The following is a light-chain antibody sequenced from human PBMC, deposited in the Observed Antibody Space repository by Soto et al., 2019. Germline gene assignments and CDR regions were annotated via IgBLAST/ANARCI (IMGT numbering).Light chain of an antibody. CDR1: SSDVGGYNY. Sequence: QSALTQPASVSGSPGQSITISCAGTSSDVGGYNYVSWCQHHPGKAPKLMIYEISNRPSGVSNRFSGSKSANTASLTISGLQAEDEADYYCSSYTSSSTLVFGTGTKLTVL. CDR2: EIS. J-gene: IGLJ1*01. CDR3: SSYTSSSTLV. V-gene: IGLV2-14*01.